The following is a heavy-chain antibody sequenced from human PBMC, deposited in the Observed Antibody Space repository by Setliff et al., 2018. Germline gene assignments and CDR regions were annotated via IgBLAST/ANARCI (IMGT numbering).Heavy chain of an antibody. CDR1: GYPLTAYY. J-gene: IGHJ4*02. Sequence: ASVKVSCKASGYPLTAYYIHWVRQAPGQGLEWMGWISPHTGVANYAQKFQGRVAMTRDTSINTAYMELSSLTYEDTAVYYCARVPQEAFYYQDRGNHFDSWGQGTLVTVSS. CDR3: ARVPQEAFYYQDRGNHFDS. V-gene: IGHV1-2*02. D-gene: IGHD3-22*01. CDR2: ISPHTGVA.